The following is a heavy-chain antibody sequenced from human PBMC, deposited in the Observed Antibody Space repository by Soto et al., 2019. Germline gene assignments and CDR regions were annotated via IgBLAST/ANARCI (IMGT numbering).Heavy chain of an antibody. J-gene: IGHJ5*02. CDR2: ISSGSSTI. CDR3: ARGPMPVGAITS. D-gene: IGHD1-26*01. Sequence: EVQLVESGGGLVQPGGSLRLSCAASGFNFNTHSMNWVRKTPGKGLEWISYISSGSSTIYYADSLKGRFTISRHNAKNSVYLQMNSLRAEDTAVYYCARGPMPVGAITSWGQGTLVTVSS. V-gene: IGHV3-48*01. CDR1: GFNFNTHS.